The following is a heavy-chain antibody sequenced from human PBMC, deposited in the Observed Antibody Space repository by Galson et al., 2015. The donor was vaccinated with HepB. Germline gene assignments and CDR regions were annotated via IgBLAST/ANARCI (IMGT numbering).Heavy chain of an antibody. CDR2: IDWDDDK. CDR1: GFSLSTSGMC. V-gene: IGHV2-70*11. J-gene: IGHJ5*02. CDR3: ARILCGKDVGWFDP. Sequence: PALVKPTQTLTLTCTFSGFSLSTSGMCVSWIRQPPGKALEWLARIDWDDDKYYSTSLKTRLTISKDTSKNQVVLTMTNMDPVDTATYYCARILCGKDVGWFDPWGQGTLVTVSS. D-gene: IGHD3-16*01.